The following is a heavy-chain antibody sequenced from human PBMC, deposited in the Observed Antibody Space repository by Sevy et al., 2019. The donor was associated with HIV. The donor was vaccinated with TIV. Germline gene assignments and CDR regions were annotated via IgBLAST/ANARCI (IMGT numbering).Heavy chain of an antibody. CDR1: QFTFSNYQ. D-gene: IGHD3-16*01. V-gene: IGHV3-48*03. CDR2: VCSSGDTI. CDR3: AGGEGGGSFDY. Sequence: GGSLRLSCAASQFTFSNYQMNWVRQAPGKGLEWVSYVCSSGDTIYYADSLKGRFTISRDNTKNSLYLQMSSLRAEDTAVYYCAGGEGGGSFDYWGQGTLVTVSS. J-gene: IGHJ4*02.